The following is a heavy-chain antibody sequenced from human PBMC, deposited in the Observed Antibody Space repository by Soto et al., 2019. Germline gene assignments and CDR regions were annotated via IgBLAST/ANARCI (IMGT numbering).Heavy chain of an antibody. Sequence: PSETLSLTCTVSGGSISSSSYTWGWIRQPPGKGLEWIGSIYYSGSTYYNPSLKSRVTVSVDTSKNQFSLKLSSVTAADTAVYYCARLHGYCISTSCSGYYAMDVWGQGTTVTVSS. V-gene: IGHV4-39*01. CDR3: ARLHGYCISTSCSGYYAMDV. CDR2: IYYSGST. D-gene: IGHD2-2*01. J-gene: IGHJ6*02. CDR1: GGSISSSSYT.